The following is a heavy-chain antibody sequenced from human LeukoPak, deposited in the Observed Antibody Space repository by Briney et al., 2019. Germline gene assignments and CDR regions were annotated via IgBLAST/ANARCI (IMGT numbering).Heavy chain of an antibody. CDR2: INTNTGNP. CDR1: GYTFPTYA. Sequence: ASVKVSCKASGYTFPTYAMNWVRQAPGQGLEWMGWINTNTGNPTYAQGFTGRFVFSLDTSVSTAYLQISSLKAEDTAIYYCARDHVKLGSSFHPFDAFDVGGQGTLVTVSS. V-gene: IGHV7-4-1*02. J-gene: IGHJ3*01. CDR3: ARDHVKLGSSFHPFDAFDV. D-gene: IGHD2-2*01.